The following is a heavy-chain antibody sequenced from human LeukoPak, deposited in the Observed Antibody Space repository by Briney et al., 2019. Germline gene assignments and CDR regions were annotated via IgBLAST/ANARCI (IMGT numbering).Heavy chain of an antibody. Sequence: SETLSLTCTVSGVSISSYYWSWIRQPAGKGLEWIGRIYTSGSTNYNPSLKSRVTMSVDTSKNQFSLKLSSVTAADTAVYYCARSIRGYSSGWYYFDYWGQGTLITVSS. CDR2: IYTSGST. V-gene: IGHV4-4*07. J-gene: IGHJ4*02. D-gene: IGHD6-19*01. CDR3: ARSIRGYSSGWYYFDY. CDR1: GVSISSYY.